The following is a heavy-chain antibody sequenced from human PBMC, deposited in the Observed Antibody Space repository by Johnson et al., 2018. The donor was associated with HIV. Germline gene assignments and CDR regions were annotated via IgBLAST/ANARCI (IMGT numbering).Heavy chain of an antibody. CDR2: VYSGGTT. V-gene: IGHV3-66*02. J-gene: IGHJ3*02. CDR1: GFTVSSNY. CDR3: KRRSPYDALDI. Sequence: VQLVESGGGLIQPGGSLRLYCAASGFTVSSNYMSWVRQAPGKRLESVSVVYSGGTTHYADSVKGRSTISRDNYKNTLYLQMNSLRAEDTAVYYCKRRSPYDALDIWGQGTMDTVSS.